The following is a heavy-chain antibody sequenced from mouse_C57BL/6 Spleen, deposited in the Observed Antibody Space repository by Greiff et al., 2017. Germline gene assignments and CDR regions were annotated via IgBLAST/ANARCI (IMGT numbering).Heavy chain of an antibody. J-gene: IGHJ4*01. D-gene: IGHD2-2*01. CDR1: GFTFSDYY. CDR3: ARDGYYYAMDY. CDR2: INYDGSST. Sequence: EVQLVESEGGLVQPGSSMKLSCTASGFTFSDYYMAWVRQVPEKGLEWVANINYDGSSTYYLDSLKSRFIISRDNAKNILYLQMSSLKSEDTATYYCARDGYYYAMDYWGQGTSVTVSS. V-gene: IGHV5-16*01.